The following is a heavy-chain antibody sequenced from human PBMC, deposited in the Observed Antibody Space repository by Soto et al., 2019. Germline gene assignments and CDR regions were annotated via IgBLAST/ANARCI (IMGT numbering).Heavy chain of an antibody. V-gene: IGHV1-18*04. Sequence: QVQLVQSGAEVRKPGASVQVSCKASGYTFTRYSMNWVRQAPGQGLEWVGWISNYNGDTKYAEKFQGRVTLTTDTFTTTSYMDLRSLTSDDTAMYFCARGDSTGSPTGWFDPWGQGTLVTVLS. J-gene: IGHJ5*02. CDR1: GYTFTRYS. CDR3: ARGDSTGSPTGWFDP. D-gene: IGHD2-8*02. CDR2: ISNYNGDT.